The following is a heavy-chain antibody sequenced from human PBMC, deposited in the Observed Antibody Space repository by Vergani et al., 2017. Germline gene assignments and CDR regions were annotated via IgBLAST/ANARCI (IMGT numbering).Heavy chain of an antibody. J-gene: IGHJ6*02. D-gene: IGHD2-2*01. CDR1: GYTFTNYY. CDR2: INPSGGST. V-gene: IGHV1-46*01. CDR3: ARAYCSSTSCHPYYYGMDV. Sequence: QVLLVQSGAEVKKPGASVRVSCKTSGYTFTNYYIHWVRQAPGQGLEWMGIINPSGGSTTYAQQFQGRLTMTRDTSTSTVYMDLSNLRSEDTAVYYCARAYCSSTSCHPYYYGMDVWGQGTTVTVSS.